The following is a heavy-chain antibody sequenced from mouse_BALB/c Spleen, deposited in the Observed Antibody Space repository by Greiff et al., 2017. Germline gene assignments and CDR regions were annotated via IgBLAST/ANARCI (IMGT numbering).Heavy chain of an antibody. CDR1: GFTFSDYG. V-gene: IGHV5-15*02. Sequence: EVQLVESGGGLVQPGGSRKLSCAASGFTFSDYGMAWVRQAPGKGPEWVAFISNLAYSIYYADTVTGRFTISRENAKNTLYLEMSSLRSEDTAMYYCARVERRRAMDYWGQGTSVTVSS. CDR3: ARVERRRAMDY. CDR2: ISNLAYSI. J-gene: IGHJ4*01.